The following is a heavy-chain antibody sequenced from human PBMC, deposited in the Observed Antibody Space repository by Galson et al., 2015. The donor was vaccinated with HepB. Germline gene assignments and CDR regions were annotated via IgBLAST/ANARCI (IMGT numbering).Heavy chain of an antibody. CDR2: IYPGDSDT. D-gene: IGHD6-13*01. V-gene: IGHV5-51*01. CDR3: ARHGIAAAGSEIYYYYGMDV. J-gene: IGHJ6*02. Sequence: QSGAEVKKPGESLKISCKGSGYSFTSYWIGWVRQMPGKGLEWMGIIYPGDSDTRYSPSFQGQVTISADKSISTAYLQWSSLKASDTAMYYCARHGIAAAGSEIYYYYGMDVWGQGTTVTVFS. CDR1: GYSFTSYW.